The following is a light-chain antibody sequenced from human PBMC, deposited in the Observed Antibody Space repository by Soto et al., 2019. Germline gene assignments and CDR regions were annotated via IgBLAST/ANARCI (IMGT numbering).Light chain of an antibody. V-gene: IGKV3-15*01. J-gene: IGKJ1*01. CDR3: QQYNNWWT. Sequence: EIVITQSPATLSVSPVERATLSCMSSQSVSSNLAWYQQKPGQAPRLLIYGASTRATGIPARFSGSGSGTEFTLTISSLQSEDFAVYYCQQYNNWWTFGQGTKVDIK. CDR1: QSVSSN. CDR2: GAS.